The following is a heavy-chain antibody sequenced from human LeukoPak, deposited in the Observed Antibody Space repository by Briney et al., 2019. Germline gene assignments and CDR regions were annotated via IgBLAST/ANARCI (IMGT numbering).Heavy chain of an antibody. J-gene: IGHJ4*02. CDR2: ISGSGDKT. CDR3: AKRCEYTPGWFFDL. CDR1: GFSFSAYA. V-gene: IGHV3-23*01. Sequence: GGSLRLSCAASGFSFSAYAMTWVRQAPGKGLEWVSSISGSGDKTYYAESVKGRFTISRDSSKNTLFLQMNSLRAEDTAIFYCAKRCEYTPGWFFDLWGQGTLVTVSS. D-gene: IGHD6-19*01.